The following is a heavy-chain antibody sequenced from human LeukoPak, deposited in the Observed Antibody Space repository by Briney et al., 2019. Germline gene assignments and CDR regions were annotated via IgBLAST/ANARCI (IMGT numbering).Heavy chain of an antibody. Sequence: GASVHVSCQASVYTFTSYGISWVRPAPCQGLAWMGWISANNGNTNYAQKLQGRVTMTTHTSTRTDDMELSRLSYDDRPVYYCPSGVVPPTGIAVEFDYYGQGTLVTVSS. CDR1: VYTFTSYG. D-gene: IGHD6-19*01. V-gene: IGHV1-18*01. CDR2: ISANNGNT. J-gene: IGHJ4*02. CDR3: PSGVVPPTGIAVEFDY.